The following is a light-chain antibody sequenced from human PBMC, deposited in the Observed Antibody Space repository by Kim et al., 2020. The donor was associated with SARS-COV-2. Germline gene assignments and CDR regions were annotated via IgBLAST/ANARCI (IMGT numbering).Light chain of an antibody. Sequence: SSELTQDPVVSVALGQTVRITCQGDSLRNYYATWYQQKPRQAPVLVIYGRNNLPSGIPDRFSGSASGNTASLTISGTQAEDEADFYCQSRDSGGKVVFGGGTQLTVL. J-gene: IGLJ2*01. CDR3: QSRDSGGKVV. V-gene: IGLV3-19*01. CDR2: GRN. CDR1: SLRNYY.